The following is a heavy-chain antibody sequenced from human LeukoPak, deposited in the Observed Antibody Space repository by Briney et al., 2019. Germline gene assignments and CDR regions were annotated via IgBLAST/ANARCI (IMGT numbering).Heavy chain of an antibody. Sequence: GGSLRLSCAASGFTFRTYAMHWVRQAPGKGLEWVAFISHDGSKKYYTDSVTGRFTISRDNSENTLYLQMNSLRPEDTAVYYCARDSRGSSWFFDYWGQGALVTVSS. V-gene: IGHV3-30-3*01. CDR1: GFTFRTYA. CDR3: ARDSRGSSWFFDY. CDR2: ISHDGSKK. D-gene: IGHD6-13*01. J-gene: IGHJ4*02.